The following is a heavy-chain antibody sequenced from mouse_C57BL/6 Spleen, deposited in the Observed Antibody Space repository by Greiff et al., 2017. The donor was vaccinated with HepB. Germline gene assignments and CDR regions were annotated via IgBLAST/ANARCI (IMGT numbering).Heavy chain of an antibody. CDR3: ARDRDYGSSHYAMDY. CDR1: GFTFSSYA. CDR2: ISDGGSYT. J-gene: IGHJ4*01. D-gene: IGHD1-1*01. Sequence: EVMLVESGGGLVKPGGSLKLSCAASGFTFSSYAMSWVRQTPEKRLEWVATISDGGSYTYYPDNVKGRFTISRDNAKNNLYLQMSHLKSEDTAMYYCARDRDYGSSHYAMDYWGQGTSVTVSS. V-gene: IGHV5-4*01.